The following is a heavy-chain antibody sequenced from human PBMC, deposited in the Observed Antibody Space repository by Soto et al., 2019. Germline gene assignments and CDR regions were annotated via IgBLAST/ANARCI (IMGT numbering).Heavy chain of an antibody. Sequence: EVQLLESGGILVHPGGSLRLSCAASGFTFSSYAMTWVRQAPGKGLEWVSAISGRGDSTYYADSVKGRFTISRDQSKNTLYLQMHSLRAEDTAVYFCAKERDNGPDRYYFDDWGQGTLVTVSS. V-gene: IGHV3-23*01. CDR3: AKERDNGPDRYYFDD. CDR2: ISGRGDST. D-gene: IGHD2-8*01. J-gene: IGHJ4*02. CDR1: GFTFSSYA.